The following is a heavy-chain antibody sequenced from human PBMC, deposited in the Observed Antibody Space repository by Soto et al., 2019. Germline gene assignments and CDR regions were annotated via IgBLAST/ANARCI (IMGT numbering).Heavy chain of an antibody. CDR3: ARISDGSGGYHHLGYYYYGMDV. V-gene: IGHV4-61*03. J-gene: IGHJ6*02. CDR2: IYYSGST. Sequence: QVQLQESGPGLVKPSETLSLTCTVSGGSVSSGSYYWSWIRQPPGKGLEWIGYIYYSGSTNYNPSLKRGTTTLVATSKHLFSLQRTSVTAEETAVYYCARISDGSGGYHHLGYYYYGMDVWGQGTTVTVSS. CDR1: GGSVSSGSYY. D-gene: IGHD2-15*01.